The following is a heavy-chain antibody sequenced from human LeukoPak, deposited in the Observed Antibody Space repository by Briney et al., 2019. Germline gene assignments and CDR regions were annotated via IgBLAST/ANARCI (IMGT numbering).Heavy chain of an antibody. V-gene: IGHV3-30*02. Sequence: PGGSLRLSCAASGFTFSRNGMHWVRQAPGKGLEWVAFIRYDGIDKYYADSVKGRFTISRDNSKNTLYLQMNSLRAEDTAVYYCARDLPVVTAKIGDSTFAGDYWGQGTLVTVSS. J-gene: IGHJ4*02. CDR3: ARDLPVVTAKIGDSTFAGDY. D-gene: IGHD2-21*02. CDR1: GFTFSRNG. CDR2: IRYDGIDK.